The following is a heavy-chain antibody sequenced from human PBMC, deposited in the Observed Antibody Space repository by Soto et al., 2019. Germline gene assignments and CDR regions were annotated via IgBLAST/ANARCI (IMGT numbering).Heavy chain of an antibody. CDR2: FYYSGST. Sequence: SETLSLTCTVSGGSISTGGYYWNWIRQHPGKGLEWIGYFYYSGSTYYNQSLKNRVTISVNTSKNQFSLKLSSVTAADTAVYYCARSVFPWGQGTLVTVSS. J-gene: IGHJ5*02. CDR1: GGSISTGGYY. CDR3: ARSVFP. V-gene: IGHV4-31*03.